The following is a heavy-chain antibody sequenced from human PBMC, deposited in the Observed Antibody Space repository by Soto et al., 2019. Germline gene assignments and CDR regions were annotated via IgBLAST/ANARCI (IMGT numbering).Heavy chain of an antibody. J-gene: IGHJ5*02. CDR3: ARGRSVAAAGSLSNWFDP. D-gene: IGHD6-13*01. CDR2: IYYSGST. Sequence: SEPLSLTCTVSRCSINSSYWCSFRQPPGKGLEWIGYIYYSGSTNYNPSLKSRVTISVDTSKNQFSLKLSSVTAADTAVYYCARGRSVAAAGSLSNWFDPWGQG. V-gene: IGHV4-59*01. CDR1: RCSINSSY.